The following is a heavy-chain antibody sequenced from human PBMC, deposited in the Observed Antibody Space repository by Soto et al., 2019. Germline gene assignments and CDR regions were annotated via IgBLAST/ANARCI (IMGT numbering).Heavy chain of an antibody. CDR1: GFTFSSYS. CDR3: ARDHTDDYSTLNSDY. J-gene: IGHJ4*02. V-gene: IGHV3-48*02. Sequence: GGSLRLSCAASGFTFSSYSMNWVRQAPGKGLEWVSYISSSSSTIYYADSVKGRFTISRDNAKNSLYLQMNSLRDEDTAVYYCARDHTDDYSTLNSDYWGQGTLVTVSS. CDR2: ISSSSSTI. D-gene: IGHD4-4*01.